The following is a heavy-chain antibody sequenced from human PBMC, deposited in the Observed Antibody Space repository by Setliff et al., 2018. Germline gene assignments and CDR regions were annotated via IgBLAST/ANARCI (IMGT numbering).Heavy chain of an antibody. J-gene: IGHJ4*02. D-gene: IGHD4-17*01. CDR2: IYYSGST. CDR3: ARNDYGDYGLYT. V-gene: IGHV4-59*11. Sequence: PSETLSLTCTVSGGSISSHYWSWIRQPPGKGLEWIGYIYYSGSTNYNPSLKSRVTISVDTSKNQFSLKLSSVTAADTAVYYCARNDYGDYGLYTWGQGTQVTVSS. CDR1: GGSISSHY.